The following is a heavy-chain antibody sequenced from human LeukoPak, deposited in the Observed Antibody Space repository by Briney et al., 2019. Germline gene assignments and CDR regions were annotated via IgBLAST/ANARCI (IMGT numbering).Heavy chain of an antibody. CDR2: IYYSGNT. CDR3: VRAYTSWSFDY. D-gene: IGHD2-2*02. J-gene: IGHJ4*02. Sequence: PSETLSLPCTVSGVSIKNYFWSWIRQPPGKGLEWIGYIYYSGNTNYNPSLKSRVTITLDTSKNQFSLKLTAVYYCARVLYYCVRAYTSWSFDYWGWGTLVIVSA. CDR1: GVSIKNYF. V-gene: IGHV4-59*01.